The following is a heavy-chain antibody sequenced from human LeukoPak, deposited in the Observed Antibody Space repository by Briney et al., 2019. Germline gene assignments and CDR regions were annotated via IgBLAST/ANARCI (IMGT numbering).Heavy chain of an antibody. V-gene: IGHV3-43D*03. CDR3: AKGALDY. J-gene: IGHJ4*02. CDR1: GFTFDDYA. Sequence: GGSLRLSCAAFGFTFDDYAMHWVRQAPGKGLQWVSLISWDGGNTYYADSVKGRFTISRDNSKNSLYLQMNSLRDEDTALYYCAKGALDYWGQGTLVTVSS. CDR2: ISWDGGNT.